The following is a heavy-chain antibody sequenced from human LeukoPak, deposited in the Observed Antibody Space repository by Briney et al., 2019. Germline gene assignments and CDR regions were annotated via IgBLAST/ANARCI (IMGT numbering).Heavy chain of an antibody. Sequence: GGSLRLSCAASGFTVSSYGMQWVRQAPGKGLEWVAFILYDGSNKYYADSVKGRFTIPRDNSKNTLYLQMNSLRAEDTAVYYCAKGNQLVDYWGQGTLVTVSS. J-gene: IGHJ4*02. D-gene: IGHD2-2*01. V-gene: IGHV3-30*02. CDR2: ILYDGSNK. CDR1: GFTVSSYG. CDR3: AKGNQLVDY.